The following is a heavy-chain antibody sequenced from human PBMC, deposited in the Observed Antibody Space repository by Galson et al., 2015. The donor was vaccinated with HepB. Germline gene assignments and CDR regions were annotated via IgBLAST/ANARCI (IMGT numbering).Heavy chain of an antibody. CDR3: ARGRPCSSTSCFPFDAFHI. D-gene: IGHD2-2*01. Sequence: SVKVSCKASGYTFTNYDINWVRQATGQGLEWMGWMNPNSGTTDYAQKFQGRLTMTRSTSISTAYMELSSLRSEDTAVYYCARGRPCSSTSCFPFDAFHIWGQGTVVTVSS. V-gene: IGHV1-8*01. CDR1: GYTFTNYD. J-gene: IGHJ3*02. CDR2: MNPNSGTT.